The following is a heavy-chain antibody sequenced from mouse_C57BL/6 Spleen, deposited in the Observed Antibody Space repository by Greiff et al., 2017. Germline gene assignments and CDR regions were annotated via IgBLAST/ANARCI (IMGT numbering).Heavy chain of an antibody. CDR2: INPSTGGT. V-gene: IGHV1-42*01. J-gene: IGHJ4*01. D-gene: IGHD2-4*01. CDR3: ARWDDYDFYYAMDY. CDR1: GYSFTGYY. Sequence: EVQLQQSGPELVKPGASVKISCKASGYSFTGYYMNWVKQSPEKSLEWIGAINPSTGGTTYNQKVKANSSLTVDKSSSTAYMQLKSLTSEESAVYYCARWDDYDFYYAMDYWGQGTSVTVSS.